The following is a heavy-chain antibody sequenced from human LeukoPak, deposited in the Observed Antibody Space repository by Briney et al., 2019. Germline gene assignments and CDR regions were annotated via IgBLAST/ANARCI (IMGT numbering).Heavy chain of an antibody. CDR2: IYYSGST. D-gene: IGHD1-14*01. J-gene: IGHJ4*02. CDR1: GVSISSHY. CDR3: ARLWGYNQIDY. V-gene: IGHV4-59*08. Sequence: PSGTLSLTCTVSGVSISSHYWSWIRQPPGKGLEWIGYIYYSGSTNYNPSLKSRVTISVDTSKNQFSLKLSSVTAADTAVYYCARLWGYNQIDYWGQGTLVTVSS.